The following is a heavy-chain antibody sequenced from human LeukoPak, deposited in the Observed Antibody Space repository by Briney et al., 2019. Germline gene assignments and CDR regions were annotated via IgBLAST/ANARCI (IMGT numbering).Heavy chain of an antibody. CDR3: AEGGDFYGNFDY. CDR1: GFTFRAFA. J-gene: IGHJ4*02. D-gene: IGHD2/OR15-2a*01. V-gene: IGHV3-23*01. Sequence: GSLRLSCGASGFTFRAFAMSWVRQAPGKGLEWVSAINDRGVNTYYADSVKGRFTISRDNSKNTLYLQMNSLRAEDTAIYYCAEGGDFYGNFDYWGQGTLVTVSS. CDR2: INDRGVNT.